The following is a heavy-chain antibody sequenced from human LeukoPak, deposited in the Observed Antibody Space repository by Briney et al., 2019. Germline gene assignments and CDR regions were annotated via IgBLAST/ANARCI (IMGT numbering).Heavy chain of an antibody. CDR3: AREKYSSSWYASGPFDY. Sequence: GGSLRLSCAASGFTFSSYWMSWVRQAPGKGLEWVANIKQDGSEKYYADSVKGRFTISRDNAKNSLYLQMNSLRAEDTAVYYCAREKYSSSWYASGPFDYWGQGTLVTVSS. J-gene: IGHJ4*02. V-gene: IGHV3-7*01. D-gene: IGHD6-13*01. CDR2: IKQDGSEK. CDR1: GFTFSSYW.